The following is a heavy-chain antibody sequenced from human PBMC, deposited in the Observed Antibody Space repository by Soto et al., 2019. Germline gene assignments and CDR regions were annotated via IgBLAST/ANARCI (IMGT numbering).Heavy chain of an antibody. D-gene: IGHD3-22*01. CDR1: EFTFSSYA. CDR2: ISGGGGTT. V-gene: IGHV3-23*01. Sequence: PGGSLRLSCAASEFTFSSYAMNWVRQAPGKGLEWVSVISGGGGTTYYADSVKGRFRISRDNSKNTLYLQMNSLRVEDTAVYYCAKGKVAYDNSGLQYFYYFPTNVWGQGTTVTVSS. CDR3: AKGKVAYDNSGLQYFYYFPTNV. J-gene: IGHJ6*02.